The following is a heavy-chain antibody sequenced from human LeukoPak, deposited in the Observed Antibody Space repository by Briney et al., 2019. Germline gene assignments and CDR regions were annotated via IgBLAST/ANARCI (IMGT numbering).Heavy chain of an antibody. V-gene: IGHV3-21*01. Sequence: GRSLRLSRAAPGFTFSSYSMNWVRQAPGKGLEGVSAISSSSPYIYYADSLKGRFTIPRDNAKNSLSLQMNSLGAEDTAVYYCERGGSGPTQLDFWGQGTLVTVSS. J-gene: IGHJ4*02. CDR2: ISSSSPYI. CDR3: ERGGSGPTQLDF. D-gene: IGHD2-15*01. CDR1: GFTFSSYS.